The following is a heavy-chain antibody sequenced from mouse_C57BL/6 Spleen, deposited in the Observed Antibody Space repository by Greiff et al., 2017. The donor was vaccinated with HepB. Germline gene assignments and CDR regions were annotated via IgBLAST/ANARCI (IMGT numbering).Heavy chain of an antibody. CDR1: GYTFTDYE. CDR3: TGLLRRYPYYFDY. Sequence: QVQLQQSGAELVRPGASVTLSCKASGYTFTDYEMHWVKQTPVHGLEWIGAIDPETGGTAYNQKFKGKAILTADKSSSTAYMELRSLTSEDSAVYYCTGLLRRYPYYFDYWGQGTTRTVSS. CDR2: IDPETGGT. D-gene: IGHD2-3*01. J-gene: IGHJ2*01. V-gene: IGHV1-15*01.